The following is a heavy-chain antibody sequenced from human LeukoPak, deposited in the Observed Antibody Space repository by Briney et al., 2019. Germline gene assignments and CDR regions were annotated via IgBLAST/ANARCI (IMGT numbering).Heavy chain of an antibody. CDR3: AKEFPYYYDISGYYQDH. J-gene: IGHJ4*02. Sequence: PGGSLRLSCAASGFTFSSYAMSWVRQAPGKGLEWVSHISGSGGSTYYADSVKGRFTISRDNSKNTLYLQMNSLGAEDTALYYCAKEFPYYYDISGYYQDHWGQGTLVTVSS. D-gene: IGHD3-22*01. CDR1: GFTFSSYA. V-gene: IGHV3-23*01. CDR2: ISGSGGST.